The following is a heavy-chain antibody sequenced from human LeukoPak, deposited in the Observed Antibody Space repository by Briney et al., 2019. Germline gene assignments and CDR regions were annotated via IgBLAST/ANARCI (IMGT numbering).Heavy chain of an antibody. D-gene: IGHD6-13*01. Sequence: PGGSLRLSCAASGFTFSSYAMSWVRQAPGKGLEWVSAISGSGGSTYYADSVKGRFTISRDNSKNTLYLQMNSLRPEDTAVYYCARDQLAGALNNWLDPWGQGALVTVSS. V-gene: IGHV3-23*01. CDR1: GFTFSSYA. J-gene: IGHJ5*02. CDR2: ISGSGGST. CDR3: ARDQLAGALNNWLDP.